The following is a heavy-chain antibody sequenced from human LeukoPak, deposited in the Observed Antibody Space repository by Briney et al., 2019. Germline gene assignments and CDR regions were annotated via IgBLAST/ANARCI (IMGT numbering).Heavy chain of an antibody. Sequence: SQTLSLTCTVSGGSISSGGYYWSWIRQPPGKGLEWIGYIYHSGSTYYNPSLKSRVTISVDRSKNQFSLKLSSVTAADTAVYYCARVGCSGGSCYSGPWFDPWGQGTLVTVSS. D-gene: IGHD2-15*01. CDR1: GGSISSGGYY. CDR3: ARVGCSGGSCYSGPWFDP. V-gene: IGHV4-30-2*01. CDR2: IYHSGST. J-gene: IGHJ5*02.